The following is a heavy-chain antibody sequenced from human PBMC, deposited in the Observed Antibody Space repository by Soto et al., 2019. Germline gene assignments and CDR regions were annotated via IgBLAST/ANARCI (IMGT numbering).Heavy chain of an antibody. CDR3: AVYYDSSGYYSSLDAFDI. CDR1: GYTFTGYY. J-gene: IGHJ3*02. V-gene: IGHV1-2*02. D-gene: IGHD3-22*01. Sequence: ASVKVSCKASGYTFTGYYMHWVRQAPGQGLEWMGWINPNSGGTNYAQKFQGRVTMTRDTSISTAYMELSRLRSDDTAVYYCAVYYDSSGYYSSLDAFDIWGQGTMVTV. CDR2: INPNSGGT.